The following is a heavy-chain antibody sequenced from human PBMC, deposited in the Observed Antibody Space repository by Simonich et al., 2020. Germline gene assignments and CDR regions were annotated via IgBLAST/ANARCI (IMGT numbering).Heavy chain of an antibody. Sequence: QVQLVQSGAEVKKPGASVKVSCKASGYTFTGYYMHWVRQAPGQGLEGMGWSNPNSGGTNCAQKFQGRDTMTRDTSISTAYMELSRLRSDDTAVYYCARDRAARYYYYYYMDVWGKGTTVTVSS. CDR1: GYTFTGYY. V-gene: IGHV1-2*02. CDR2: SNPNSGGT. CDR3: ARDRAARYYYYYYMDV. J-gene: IGHJ6*03. D-gene: IGHD6-6*01.